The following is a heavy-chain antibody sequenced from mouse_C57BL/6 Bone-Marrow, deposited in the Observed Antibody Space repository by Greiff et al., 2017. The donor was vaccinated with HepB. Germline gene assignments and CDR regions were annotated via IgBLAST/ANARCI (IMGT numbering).Heavy chain of an antibody. CDR2: ISNLAYSI. CDR3: ARHPYDYDEEYY. CDR1: GFTFSDYG. Sequence: DVKLVESGGGLVQPGGSLKLSCAASGFTFSDYGMAWVRQAPRKGPEWVAFISNLAYSIYYADTVTGRFTISRENAKNTLYLEMSSLRSEDTAMYYCARHPYDYDEEYYWGQGTSVTVSS. J-gene: IGHJ4*01. V-gene: IGHV5-15*01. D-gene: IGHD2-4*01.